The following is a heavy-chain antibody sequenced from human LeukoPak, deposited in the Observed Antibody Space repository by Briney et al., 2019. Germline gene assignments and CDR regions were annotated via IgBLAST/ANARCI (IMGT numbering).Heavy chain of an antibody. CDR3: ARGGDTVTTDFSVSRIDY. CDR1: GYTFTSYG. CDR2: ISAYNGNT. J-gene: IGHJ4*02. D-gene: IGHD4-17*01. V-gene: IGHV1-18*01. Sequence: ASVKVSCKASGYTFTSYGISWVRQAPGQGLEWMGWISAYNGNTNYAQKLQGRVTMTTDTSTSTAYMELRSLRSDDTAVYYCARGGDTVTTDFSVSRIDYWGQGTLVTVSS.